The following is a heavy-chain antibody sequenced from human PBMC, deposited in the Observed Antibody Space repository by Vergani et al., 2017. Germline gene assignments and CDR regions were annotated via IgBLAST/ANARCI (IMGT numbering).Heavy chain of an antibody. V-gene: IGHV4-61*10. Sequence: QVQLQESGPGLVKPSQTLSLTCTVSGGSISSGDYYWSWIRQPAGKGLEWIGYIYYSGSTNYNPSLKSRVTISVDTSKNQFSLKLSSVTAADTAVYYCARVRGGLRYFGRLYYMDVWGKGTTVTVSS. CDR2: IYYSGST. D-gene: IGHD3-9*01. J-gene: IGHJ6*03. CDR1: GGSISSGDYY. CDR3: ARVRGGLRYFGRLYYMDV.